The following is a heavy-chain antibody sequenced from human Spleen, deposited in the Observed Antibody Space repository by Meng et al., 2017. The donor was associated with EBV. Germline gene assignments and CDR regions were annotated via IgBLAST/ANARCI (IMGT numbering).Heavy chain of an antibody. J-gene: IGHJ4*02. CDR1: SGSINSGYW. CDR3: ARSPYSGSYYANFDY. D-gene: IGHD1-26*01. CDR2: VYHDGTT. Sequence: QVDLQESGPGLVKPSGTPSLTCAVSSGSINSGYWWSWVRQPPGKGLEWIGEVYHDGTTNYSPSLKSRLTISVEKSMNQFSLKLTSVTAADTAVYYCARSPYSGSYYANFDYWGQGVLVTVSS. V-gene: IGHV4-4*02.